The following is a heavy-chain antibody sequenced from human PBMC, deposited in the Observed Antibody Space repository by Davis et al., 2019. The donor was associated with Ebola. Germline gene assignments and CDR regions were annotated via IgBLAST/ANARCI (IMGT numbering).Heavy chain of an antibody. V-gene: IGHV3-23*01. Sequence: PGGSLRLSCAASGFTFSSYGMHWVRQAPGKGLEWVSAISGSGGSTYYADSVKGRFTISRDNSKNTLYLQMNSLRAEDTAVYYCAKDLVRFLEWLSPIDYWGQGTLVTVSS. CDR3: AKDLVRFLEWLSPIDY. D-gene: IGHD3-3*01. CDR1: GFTFSSYG. CDR2: ISGSGGST. J-gene: IGHJ4*02.